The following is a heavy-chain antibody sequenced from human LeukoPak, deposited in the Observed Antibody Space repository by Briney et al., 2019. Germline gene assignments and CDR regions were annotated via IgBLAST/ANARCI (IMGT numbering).Heavy chain of an antibody. CDR2: IYTSGST. V-gene: IGHV4-4*09. CDR3: ARQSGEWELDS. CDR1: GGSISSYY. Sequence: SETLSLTCTVSGGSISSYYWSWIRQPPGKGLEWIGYIYTSGSTNYNPSLKSRVTISVDTSKNQFSLKLSSVTAADTAVYYCARQSGEWELDSWGQGTLVTVS. D-gene: IGHD1-26*01. J-gene: IGHJ4*02.